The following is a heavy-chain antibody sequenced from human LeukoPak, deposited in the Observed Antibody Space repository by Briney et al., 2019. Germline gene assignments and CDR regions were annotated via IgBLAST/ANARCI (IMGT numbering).Heavy chain of an antibody. Sequence: GGSLRLSCAASGFIFSTYAMSWVRQAPGKGLEWVSAISGDGGTTYYAASVKGRFTISRDNSKNTLYLQMNSLRAEDTAIYYCAKELTRALEGWFDRWGQGTLVTVSS. J-gene: IGHJ5*02. CDR3: AKELTRALEGWFDR. CDR1: GFIFSTYA. V-gene: IGHV3-23*01. CDR2: ISGDGGTT. D-gene: IGHD1-1*01.